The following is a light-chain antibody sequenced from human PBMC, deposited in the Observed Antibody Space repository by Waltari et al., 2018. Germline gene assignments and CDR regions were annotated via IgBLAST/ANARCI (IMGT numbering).Light chain of an antibody. J-gene: IGLJ3*02. CDR2: DTS. CDR1: PLTVTSGPS. Sequence: QAVVTHAPSLPGSPGGPVTHTCGSSPLTVTSGPSPFSFKQKPGQAPMTLIYDTSNKHSWTPARFSGSRLGEKAALILSGAQPEDEADYYCFRANSGAWVFGGGTKLTVL. CDR3: FRANSGAWV. V-gene: IGLV7-46*01.